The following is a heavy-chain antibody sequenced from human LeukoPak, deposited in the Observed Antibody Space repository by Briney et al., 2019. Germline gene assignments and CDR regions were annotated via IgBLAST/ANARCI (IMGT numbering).Heavy chain of an antibody. D-gene: IGHD3-10*01. CDR1: GGSISSYY. Sequence: SETLSLTCTVSGGSISSYYWSWIRQPPGKGLEWIGYIYYSGSTNYNPSLKSRVTISVDTSKNQFSLKLSSVTAADTAVYYCARDPVYYGDTPSGFDPWGQGTLVTVSS. V-gene: IGHV4-59*01. J-gene: IGHJ5*02. CDR3: ARDPVYYGDTPSGFDP. CDR2: IYYSGST.